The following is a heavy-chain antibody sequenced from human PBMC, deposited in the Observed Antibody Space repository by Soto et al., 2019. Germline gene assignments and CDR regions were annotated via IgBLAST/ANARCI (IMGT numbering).Heavy chain of an antibody. Sequence: SCAASGFAVSSKYITWVRQAPGKGPEWVSVIYGGGTTYYADSVKGRFTISRDTSKNTLYLQMNSLRAEDTAVYYCARSSGGSGKLWNYYGMDVWGQGTTVTVSS. J-gene: IGHJ6*02. V-gene: IGHV3-53*01. D-gene: IGHD3-10*01. CDR2: IYGGGTT. CDR1: GFAVSSKY. CDR3: ARSSGGSGKLWNYYGMDV.